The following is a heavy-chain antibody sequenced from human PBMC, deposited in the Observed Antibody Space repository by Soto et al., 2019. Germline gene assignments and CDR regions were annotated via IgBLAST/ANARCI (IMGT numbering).Heavy chain of an antibody. J-gene: IGHJ5*02. Sequence: QVQLVESGGGVVQPGRSLRLSCAASGFTFSSYGMHWVRQAPGKGLEWVAVIWYDGSNKYYADSVKGRFTISRDNSKNTLYLQMNSLRPEDSAVYYCARENAIFGVRTGFDPWGQGALVTVST. CDR1: GFTFSSYG. CDR2: IWYDGSNK. CDR3: ARENAIFGVRTGFDP. D-gene: IGHD3-3*01. V-gene: IGHV3-33*01.